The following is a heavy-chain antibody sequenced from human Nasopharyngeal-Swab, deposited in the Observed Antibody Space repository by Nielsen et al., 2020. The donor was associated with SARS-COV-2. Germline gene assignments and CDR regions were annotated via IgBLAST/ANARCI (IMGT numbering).Heavy chain of an antibody. CDR3: ARGVPITLVGVVSSGGNQFDP. V-gene: IGHV4-4*02. CDR1: GGSVSSSNW. D-gene: IGHD3-3*01. CDR2: IYHSGST. J-gene: IGHJ5*02. Sequence: SETLSLTFAVSGGSVSSSNWWSWFRQPPRKRLDLIGEIYHSGSTNYNPSLKSRVTISVDKSKKQFSLKLSSVTAADTAVYYCARGVPITLVGVVSSGGNQFDPWGQGTLVTVSS.